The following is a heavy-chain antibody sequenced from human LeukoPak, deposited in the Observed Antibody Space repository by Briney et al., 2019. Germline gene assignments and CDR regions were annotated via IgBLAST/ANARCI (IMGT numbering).Heavy chain of an antibody. CDR2: ISYDGSSK. V-gene: IGHV3-30*03. CDR3: ASPAVYSSGWYYFDY. Sequence: AGGSLRLSCAASGFTFSSFGMHWVRQAPGKGLEWVAVISYDGSSKYYADSVKGRFTISRDNSKNTLYLQMNSLRAEDTAVYYCASPAVYSSGWYYFDYWGQGTLVAVSS. J-gene: IGHJ4*02. D-gene: IGHD6-13*01. CDR1: GFTFSSFG.